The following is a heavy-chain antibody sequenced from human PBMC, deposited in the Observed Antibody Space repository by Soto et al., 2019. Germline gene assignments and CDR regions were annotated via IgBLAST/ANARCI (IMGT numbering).Heavy chain of an antibody. CDR1: GFTFSSYW. J-gene: IGHJ4*02. V-gene: IGHV3-7*01. D-gene: IGHD4-17*01. CDR3: ARDHDYGDYGPGMDY. CDR2: IKQDGSEK. Sequence: GGSLRLSCAASGFTFSSYWMSWVRQAPGKGLEWVANIKQDGSEKYYVDSVKGRFTISRDNAKNSLYLQMNSLRAEDTAVYYCARDHDYGDYGPGMDYWGQGTLVTVSS.